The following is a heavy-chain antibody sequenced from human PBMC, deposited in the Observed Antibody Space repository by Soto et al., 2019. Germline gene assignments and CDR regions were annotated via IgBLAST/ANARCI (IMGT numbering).Heavy chain of an antibody. Sequence: LRLSCAASGFTFSSYAMSWVRQAPGKGLEWVSAISGSGGSTYYADSVKGRFTISRDNSKNTLYLQMNSLRAEDTAVYYCAKRGADYYGMDVWGQGTTVTVSS. V-gene: IGHV3-23*01. J-gene: IGHJ6*02. CDR2: ISGSGGST. CDR3: AKRGADYYGMDV. CDR1: GFTFSSYA.